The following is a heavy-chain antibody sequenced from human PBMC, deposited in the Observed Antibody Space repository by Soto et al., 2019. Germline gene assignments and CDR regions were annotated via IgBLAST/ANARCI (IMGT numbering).Heavy chain of an antibody. CDR1: GYTLTELS. Sequence: QVQLVQSGAEVKKPGASVKVSCKVSGYTLTELSMHWVRQAPGKGLEWMGGFDPEDGETIYAQKFQGRVTMTEDTSTDTAYMELSSLRSEETAVYYFATGPYTTPTRYCSGGSCYSWYFDLWGRGTLVTVSS. CDR3: ATGPYTTPTRYCSGGSCYSWYFDL. D-gene: IGHD2-15*01. J-gene: IGHJ2*01. CDR2: FDPEDGET. V-gene: IGHV1-24*01.